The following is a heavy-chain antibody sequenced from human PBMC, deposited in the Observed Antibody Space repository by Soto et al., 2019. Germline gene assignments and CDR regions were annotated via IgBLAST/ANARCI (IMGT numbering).Heavy chain of an antibody. Sequence: EVQLLESGGGLAQPGGSLRLSCAASAFTFSSYAMSWVRQAPGKGLEWVSAVSGSGDSTYYADSVKGRFTISRDNSKNTLYLQVNSLRAVDTAVYYCGKGRASACPVCTQDYWGQGTLVTVSS. D-gene: IGHD3-16*01. CDR1: AFTFSSYA. CDR2: VSGSGDST. J-gene: IGHJ4*02. V-gene: IGHV3-23*01. CDR3: GKGRASACPVCTQDY.